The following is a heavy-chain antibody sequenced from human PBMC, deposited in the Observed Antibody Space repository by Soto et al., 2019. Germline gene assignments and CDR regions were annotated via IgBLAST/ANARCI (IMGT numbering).Heavy chain of an antibody. CDR2: IYYSGST. D-gene: IGHD1-26*01. J-gene: IGHJ4*02. V-gene: IGHV4-30-4*01. CDR1: GGSISSGDYY. CDR3: DRDPSTSSASYTGLGY. Sequence: SETLSLTCTVSGGSISSGDYYWSWIRQPPGKGLEWIGYIYYSGSTYYNPSLKSRVTISVDTSKNQFSLKLSSVTAAETAVYYRDRDPSTSSASYTGLGYWGQGTLVTVSS.